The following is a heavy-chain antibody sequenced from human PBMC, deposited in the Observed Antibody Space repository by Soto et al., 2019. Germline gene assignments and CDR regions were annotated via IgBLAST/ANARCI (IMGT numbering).Heavy chain of an antibody. CDR3: AKDFLKDGHYYYYMDV. CDR2: ISGSGGST. CDR1: GFTFSSYA. V-gene: IGHV3-23*01. Sequence: GGSLRLSCAASGFTFSSYAMSWVRQAPGKGLEWVSAISGSGGSTYYADSVKGRFTISRGNSKNTLYLQMNSLRAEDTAVYYCAKDFLKDGHYYYYMDVWGKGTTVTVSS. J-gene: IGHJ6*03. D-gene: IGHD4-17*01.